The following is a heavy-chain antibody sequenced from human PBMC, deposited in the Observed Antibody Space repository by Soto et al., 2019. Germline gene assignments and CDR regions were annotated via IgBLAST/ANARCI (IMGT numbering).Heavy chain of an antibody. D-gene: IGHD5-12*01. CDR3: ARSSPSRSVWLAYFDY. V-gene: IGHV4-59*01. J-gene: IGHJ4*02. Sequence: PLETLSHSCTCSGGSITSYHGSWIRQFPGEGLEWIAYTAYTGNTNYNPSLKSRVTISMDTSKNQLSLKLTSMTAADTAVYYCARSSPSRSVWLAYFDYWGPGILVTVSS. CDR2: TAYTGNT. CDR1: GGSITSYH.